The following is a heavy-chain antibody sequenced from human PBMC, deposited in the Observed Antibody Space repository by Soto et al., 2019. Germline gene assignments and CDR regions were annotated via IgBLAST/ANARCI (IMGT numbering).Heavy chain of an antibody. J-gene: IGHJ3*01. CDR2: IYYSGST. CDR3: ATEPEAFDL. Sequence: PSETLSLTCTVSGGSISSYYWSWIRQPPGKGLEWIGYIYYSGSTNYNPSLKSRVTISVDTSKNQFSLKLSSVTAADTAVYYCATEPEAFDLWGQGTMVTVSS. V-gene: IGHV4-59*01. CDR1: GGSISSYY.